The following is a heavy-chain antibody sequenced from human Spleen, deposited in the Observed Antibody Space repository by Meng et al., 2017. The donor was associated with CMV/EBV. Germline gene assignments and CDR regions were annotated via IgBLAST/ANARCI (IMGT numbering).Heavy chain of an antibody. Sequence: SETLSLTCTVSNGSISTYYWSWIRQPPGDGLEWIGNIDYSGSTNYSPSLKSRVTISLDTSRNQFSLNLNSVTAADTAVYYCARVKRTTWSYYYYYYGMDVWGQGTTVTVSS. V-gene: IGHV4-59*01. CDR1: NGSISTYY. J-gene: IGHJ6*02. D-gene: IGHD4-17*01. CDR2: IDYSGST. CDR3: ARVKRTTWSYYYYYYGMDV.